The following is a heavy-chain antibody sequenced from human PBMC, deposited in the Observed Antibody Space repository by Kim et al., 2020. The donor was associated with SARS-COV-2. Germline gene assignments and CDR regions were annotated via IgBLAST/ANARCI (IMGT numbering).Heavy chain of an antibody. Sequence: ASVKVSCKASGYTFTSYAMNWVRQAPGQGLEWMGWINTNTGNPTYAQGFPGRFVFSLDTSVSPAYLQISSLKAEDTAVYYCARDIVVTMVRGVTPSVGFDYWGQGTLVTVSS. CDR1: GYTFTSYA. V-gene: IGHV7-4-1*02. J-gene: IGHJ4*02. CDR3: ARDIVVTMVRGVTPSVGFDY. D-gene: IGHD3-10*01. CDR2: INTNTGNP.